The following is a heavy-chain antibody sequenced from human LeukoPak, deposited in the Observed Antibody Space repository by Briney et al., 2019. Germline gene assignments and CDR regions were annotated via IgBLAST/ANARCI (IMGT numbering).Heavy chain of an antibody. Sequence: ASVKVSCKASGYXFTDYYMHWVRQAPGQGREWMGGINPHSGGTNYAQQFQGRVTMTRDTSISTVYMEVSRLRSDDTAVYYCARDSSYSSSLYYFEYWGQGTLVTVSS. CDR3: ARDSSYSSSLYYFEY. CDR2: INPHSGGT. J-gene: IGHJ4*02. CDR1: GYXFTDYY. D-gene: IGHD6-6*01. V-gene: IGHV1-2*02.